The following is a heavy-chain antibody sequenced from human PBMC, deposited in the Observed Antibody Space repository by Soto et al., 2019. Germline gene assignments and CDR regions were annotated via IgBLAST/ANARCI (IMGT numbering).Heavy chain of an antibody. Sequence: EVQLLESGGGLVQPGGSLRLSCAASGFTFSSYAMSWVRQAPGKGLEWVSAIRGSGGSTYYADSVKGRFTISRDNSKNTLYLQMNSLRAEDTAVYYCVAHYYGSGSPIDYWGQGNLVNVSS. CDR2: IRGSGGST. D-gene: IGHD3-10*01. CDR1: GFTFSSYA. CDR3: VAHYYGSGSPIDY. J-gene: IGHJ4*02. V-gene: IGHV3-23*01.